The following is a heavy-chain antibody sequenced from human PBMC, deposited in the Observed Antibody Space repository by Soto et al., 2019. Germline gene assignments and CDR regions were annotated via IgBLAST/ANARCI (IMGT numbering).Heavy chain of an antibody. CDR2: INHSGST. CDR1: GGSFSGYY. Sequence: SETLSLTCAVYGGSFSGYYWSWIRQPPGKGLEWIGEINHSGSTNYNPSLKSRVTISVDTSKNQFSLKLSSVTAADTAVYYCARGVITMVRGVIIIGPSYYYYGMDVWGQGTTVTVSS. D-gene: IGHD3-10*01. V-gene: IGHV4-34*01. CDR3: ARGVITMVRGVIIIGPSYYYYGMDV. J-gene: IGHJ6*02.